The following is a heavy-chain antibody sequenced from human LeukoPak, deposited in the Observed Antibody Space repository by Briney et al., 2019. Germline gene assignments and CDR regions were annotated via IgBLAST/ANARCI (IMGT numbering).Heavy chain of an antibody. V-gene: IGHV1-2*02. CDR2: INPNSGGT. J-gene: IGHJ6*03. CDR3: ARDRGSFDRGVYYYYMDV. CDR1: GYTFTGYY. Sequence: GASVKVSCKASGYTFTGYYMHWVRQAPGQGLEWMGWINPNSGGTNYAQKFQGRVTMTRDTSISTAYMELSRLRSDDTAVYYCARDRGSFDRGVYYYYMDVWGKGTTVTVSS. D-gene: IGHD1-26*01.